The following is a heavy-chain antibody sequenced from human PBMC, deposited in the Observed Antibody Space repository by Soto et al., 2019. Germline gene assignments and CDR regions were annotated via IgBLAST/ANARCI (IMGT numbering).Heavy chain of an antibody. CDR1: GYTFTSYG. V-gene: IGHV1-18*04. CDR3: ARDDTYYDFWSGYSRAVPRYYYYGMDV. Sequence: ASVKVSCKASGYTFTSYGISWVRQAPGQGLEWMGWISAYNGNTNYAQKLQGRVTMTTDTSTSTAYMELGSLRSDDTAVYYCARDDTYYDFWSGYSRAVPRYYYYGMDVWGQGTTVTVSS. J-gene: IGHJ6*02. CDR2: ISAYNGNT. D-gene: IGHD3-3*01.